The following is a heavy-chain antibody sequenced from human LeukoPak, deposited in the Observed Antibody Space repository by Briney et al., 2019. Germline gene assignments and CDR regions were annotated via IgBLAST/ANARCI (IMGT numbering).Heavy chain of an antibody. V-gene: IGHV4-39*01. D-gene: IGHD1-26*01. J-gene: IGHJ4*02. CDR2: IFYSGST. CDR3: ARTRSGSYKAAYHY. Sequence: KSSETLSLTCTVSAGSISSSSNYWGWVRQPPGKGLEWIGSIFYSGSTYYNPSLQSRVTISVDTSKNQFSLKLSSVTAADTAVYYCARTRSGSYKAAYHYWGQGTLVTVSS. CDR1: AGSISSSSNY.